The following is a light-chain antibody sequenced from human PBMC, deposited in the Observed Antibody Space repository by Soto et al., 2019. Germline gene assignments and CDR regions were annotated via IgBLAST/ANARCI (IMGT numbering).Light chain of an antibody. J-gene: IGKJ1*01. CDR1: QSISTS. V-gene: IGKV3-15*01. CDR2: GAS. CDR3: QQYNNWPRT. Sequence: DIVMTQSPATLSVSLGERATLTCRASQSISTSLAWYQQKPGQAPRLLIYGASTRASGIPARFRGSGSGTEFTLTISSLQSEDFAVYYCQQYNNWPRTFGQGTKV.